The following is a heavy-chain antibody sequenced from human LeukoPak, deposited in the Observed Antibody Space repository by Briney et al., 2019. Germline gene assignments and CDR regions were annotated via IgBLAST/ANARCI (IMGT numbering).Heavy chain of an antibody. CDR1: GYTFTSYG. V-gene: IGHV1-18*01. CDR3: ARDRAGYSYGTFDY. CDR2: ISAYNGNT. D-gene: IGHD5-18*01. J-gene: IGHJ4*02. Sequence: ASVKVSCKASGYTFTSYGISWVRQAPGQGLEWMGWISAYNGNTNYAQKLQGRVTMTTDTSTGTAYMELRSLRSDDTAVYYCARDRAGYSYGTFDYWGQGTLVTVSS.